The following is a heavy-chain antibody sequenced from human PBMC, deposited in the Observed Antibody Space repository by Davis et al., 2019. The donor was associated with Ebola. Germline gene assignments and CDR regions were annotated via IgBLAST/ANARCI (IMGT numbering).Heavy chain of an antibody. CDR2: MNPNSGNT. Sequence: ASVKVSCKASGYTFTSYDINWVRQATGQGLEWMGWMNPNSGNTGYAQKLQGRVTMTTDTSTSTAYMELRSLRSDDTAVYYCARGITMVRALDWFDPWGQGTLVTVSS. J-gene: IGHJ5*02. CDR1: GYTFTSYD. CDR3: ARGITMVRALDWFDP. V-gene: IGHV1-8*01. D-gene: IGHD3-10*01.